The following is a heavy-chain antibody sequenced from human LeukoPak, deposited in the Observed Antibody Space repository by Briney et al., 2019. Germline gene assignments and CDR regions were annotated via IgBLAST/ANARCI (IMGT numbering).Heavy chain of an antibody. CDR2: FDPEDDER. CDR3: AAESLAGHFDY. CDR1: GYILTELS. Sequence: GASVKVSCKVSGYILTELSMHWVRQAPGKELEWMAGFDPEDDERIYAQKFQGRVTMTEDTSTETAYMELSSLRSEDTAVYYCAAESLAGHFDYWGQGTLVTVSS. D-gene: IGHD6-19*01. J-gene: IGHJ4*02. V-gene: IGHV1-24*01.